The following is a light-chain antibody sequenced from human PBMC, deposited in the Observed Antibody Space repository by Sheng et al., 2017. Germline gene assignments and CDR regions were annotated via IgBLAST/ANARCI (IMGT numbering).Light chain of an antibody. V-gene: IGKV3D-15*01. CDR2: DAS. CDR1: QSVSSY. CDR3: QHYENWPYS. J-gene: IGKJ2*03. Sequence: NVLTQSPDTLSLSPGESATLSCRASQSVSSYLAWYQQKPGQAPRLLIYDASNRATGIPARFSGSGSGTEFTLTISSLQSEDFAVYYCQHYENWPYSFGQGTKLEIK.